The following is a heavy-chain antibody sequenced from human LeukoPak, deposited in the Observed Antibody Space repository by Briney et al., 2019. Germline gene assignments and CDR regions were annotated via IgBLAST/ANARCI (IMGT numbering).Heavy chain of an antibody. CDR2: INDSGDST. D-gene: IGHD2-2*01. V-gene: IGHV3-23*01. J-gene: IGHJ5*02. Sequence: PGGSLSLSCAASGFTFSSYAMSWVRQAPGKGLEWVSSINDSGDSTYYADSVKGRFTISRDNSKNTVYLLMNNLRAEDKAIFYCATAYCSSTSCPTWGQGTLVTVSS. CDR3: ATAYCSSTSCPT. CDR1: GFTFSSYA.